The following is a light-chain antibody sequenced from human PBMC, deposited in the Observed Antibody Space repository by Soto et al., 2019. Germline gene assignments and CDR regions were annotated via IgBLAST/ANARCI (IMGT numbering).Light chain of an antibody. CDR1: QTVSSC. CDR2: DSS. CDR3: QQRTNWPWT. Sequence: IVLTQSPATLSLSPGERATLSCRASQTVSSCLAWYQQKPGQPPRLLIYDSSNRAPGIPARFSVSGSATDFTLTISSLEPEDFAVYYCQQRTNWPWTFGQGTKVEIK. J-gene: IGKJ1*01. V-gene: IGKV3-11*01.